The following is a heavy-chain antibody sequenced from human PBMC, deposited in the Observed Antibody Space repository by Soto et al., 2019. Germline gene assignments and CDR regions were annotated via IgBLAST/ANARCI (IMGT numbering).Heavy chain of an antibody. D-gene: IGHD4-17*01. CDR2: ISYDGANQ. Sequence: QVQLVESGGGVVEPGRSLRLSCAASGFDISGYAMHWVRQAPGRGLEWVSIISYDGANQYYADSVKGRFTISRDNSKNTQYLQMNSVRVEDTGIYYCARDGHGHYNNKGLDVWGQGTTVNISS. CDR3: ARDGHGHYNNKGLDV. CDR1: GFDISGYA. J-gene: IGHJ6*02. V-gene: IGHV3-30*04.